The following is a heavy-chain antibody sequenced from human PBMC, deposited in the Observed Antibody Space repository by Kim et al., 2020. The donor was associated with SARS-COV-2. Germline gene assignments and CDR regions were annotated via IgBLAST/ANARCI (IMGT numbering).Heavy chain of an antibody. J-gene: IGHJ5*02. CDR3: ARVAYSSSWFDP. V-gene: IGHV3-7*01. Sequence: YYVDSVKGRCTSSRDNAKNSLYLQVDSLRAEGTAVYYCARVAYSSSWFDPWGKRTLVTVSS. D-gene: IGHD6-13*01.